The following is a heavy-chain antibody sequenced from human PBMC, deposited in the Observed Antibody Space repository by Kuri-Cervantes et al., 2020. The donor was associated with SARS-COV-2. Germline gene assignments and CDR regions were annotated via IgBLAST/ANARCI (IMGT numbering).Heavy chain of an antibody. CDR2: ISYDGSNK. Sequence: GGSLRLSCAASGFTFSSYAMHWVRQAPGKGLEWVAVISYDGSNKYYADSVKGRFTISRDNSKNTLYLQMNSLRAEDTAEYYCARDSGGVSDYWGQGTLVTVSS. V-gene: IGHV3-30*04. J-gene: IGHJ4*02. D-gene: IGHD1-14*01. CDR3: ARDSGGVSDY. CDR1: GFTFSSYA.